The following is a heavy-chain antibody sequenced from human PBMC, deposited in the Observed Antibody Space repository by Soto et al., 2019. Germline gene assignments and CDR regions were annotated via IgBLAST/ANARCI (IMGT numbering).Heavy chain of an antibody. V-gene: IGHV4-30-4*01. CDR1: GASITSGDYS. CDR2: IYHTGTT. D-gene: IGHD3-3*01. Sequence: QVQLQESGPGLVKPSQTLSLTCTVSGASITSGDYSWNWIRQPPGKGLEWIGYIYHTGTTYYNPSLQSRVTITVDTSMNQCSLKLRSVTAADTAVYYCVREGLTMYGMLTPSFDTWGQGTMVTVSS. J-gene: IGHJ5*02. CDR3: VREGLTMYGMLTPSFDT.